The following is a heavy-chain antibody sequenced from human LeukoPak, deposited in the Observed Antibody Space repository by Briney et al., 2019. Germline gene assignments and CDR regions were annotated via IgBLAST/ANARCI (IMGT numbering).Heavy chain of an antibody. CDR1: GGSISSSDYY. CDR2: IYYTGNT. Sequence: SETLSLTCTVSGGSISSSDYYWGWIRQSPGKGLEWIGSIYYTGNTYYNASLRSRVTISVDTSKNQFSLKLTSVTAADTAIYYCARRVRGDFGGHFDYWGQGILVTVSS. CDR3: ARRVRGDFGGHFDY. D-gene: IGHD4-17*01. V-gene: IGHV4-39*01. J-gene: IGHJ4*02.